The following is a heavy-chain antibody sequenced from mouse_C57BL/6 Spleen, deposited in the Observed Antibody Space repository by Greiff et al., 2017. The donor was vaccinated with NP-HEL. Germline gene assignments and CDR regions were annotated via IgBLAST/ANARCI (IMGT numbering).Heavy chain of an antibody. Sequence: VQLVESGPGLVQPSQSLSITCTVSGFSLTSYGVHWVRQSPGKGLEWLGGIWSGGSTDYNAAFISRLSISKDNSKSQVFFKMNSLQADDTAIYYCACLYYGNYGNYYAMDYWGQGTSVTVSS. V-gene: IGHV2-2*01. J-gene: IGHJ4*01. D-gene: IGHD2-1*01. CDR3: ACLYYGNYGNYYAMDY. CDR2: IWSGGST. CDR1: GFSLTSYG.